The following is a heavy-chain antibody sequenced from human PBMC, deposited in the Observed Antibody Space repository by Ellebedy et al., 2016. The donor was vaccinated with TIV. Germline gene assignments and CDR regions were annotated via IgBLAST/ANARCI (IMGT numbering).Heavy chain of an antibody. J-gene: IGHJ6*02. Sequence: GGSLRLSXAASGFTFSSYGMHWVRQAPGKGLEWVAVIWYDGSNKYYADSVKGRFTISRDNSKNTLYLQMNSLRAEDTAVYYCARDVQGSSWYALNAYGMDVWGQGTTVTVSS. CDR3: ARDVQGSSWYALNAYGMDV. CDR1: GFTFSSYG. CDR2: IWYDGSNK. V-gene: IGHV3-30*19. D-gene: IGHD6-13*01.